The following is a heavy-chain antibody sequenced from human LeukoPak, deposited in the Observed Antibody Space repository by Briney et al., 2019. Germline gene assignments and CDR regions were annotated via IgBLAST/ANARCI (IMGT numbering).Heavy chain of an antibody. V-gene: IGHV3-30*12. Sequence: GRSLRLSWAASGXTFSSYGMHWVRQAPGKGLEWMAVIRYVGSDKYYADSVKGRFTISRDNSQNTMYLQMNSLRAEDTAVYYCARENDYALDYWGQGTLVTVSS. J-gene: IGHJ4*02. CDR1: GXTFSSYG. D-gene: IGHD4-17*01. CDR3: ARENDYALDY. CDR2: IRYVGSDK.